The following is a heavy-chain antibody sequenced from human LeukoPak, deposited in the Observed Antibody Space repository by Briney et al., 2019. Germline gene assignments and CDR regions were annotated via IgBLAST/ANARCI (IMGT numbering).Heavy chain of an antibody. Sequence: SETLSLTCTISGASISSHYWSWIRQPPGKELEWIGYIDNGGSPKYSPSLRSRVTISVVTSKNQFSLKLNSVTAADTAVYYCARSPSRGRAFDIWGQGTMVTVSS. D-gene: IGHD2-2*01. V-gene: IGHV4-59*11. CDR2: IDNGGSP. CDR1: GASISSHY. J-gene: IGHJ3*02. CDR3: ARSPSRGRAFDI.